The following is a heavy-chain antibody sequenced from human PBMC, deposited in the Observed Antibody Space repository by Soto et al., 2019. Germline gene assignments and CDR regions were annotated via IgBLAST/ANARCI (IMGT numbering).Heavy chain of an antibody. J-gene: IGHJ6*02. CDR1: GFTFSSYG. D-gene: IGHD6-19*01. CDR3: VKDGSSGWPYFYDMDV. Sequence: QVQLVESGGGVVQPGRSLRLSCAASGFTFSSYGMHWVRQAPGKGLEWVAVISYDGSNKYYADSVKGRFTIYRDNSKNTLYLQMSSLRVEDTAVYYCVKDGSSGWPYFYDMDVWGQGATVTVSS. CDR2: ISYDGSNK. V-gene: IGHV3-30*18.